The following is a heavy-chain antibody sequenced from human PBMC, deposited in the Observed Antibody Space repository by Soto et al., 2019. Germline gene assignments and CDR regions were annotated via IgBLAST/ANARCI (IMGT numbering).Heavy chain of an antibody. CDR1: GYSFTSYG. CDR3: ARDLGQHLVDY. Sequence: QVQLVQSGAEVKKPGASVKVSCKASGYSFTSYGISWVRQAPGQGLEWMGWISAYNGNTKYAQKLQGRVTMTTDTSTSTASMELRSLRSDDTAVYYCARDLGQHLVDYWGQGTLVTVSS. D-gene: IGHD6-13*01. V-gene: IGHV1-18*01. J-gene: IGHJ4*02. CDR2: ISAYNGNT.